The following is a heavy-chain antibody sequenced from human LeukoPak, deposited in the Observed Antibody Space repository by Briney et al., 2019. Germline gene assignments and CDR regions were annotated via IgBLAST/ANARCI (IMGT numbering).Heavy chain of an antibody. J-gene: IGHJ3*02. CDR1: GGSISSYY. CDR3: ARDSAEYSSSPDAFDI. V-gene: IGHV4-59*01. CDR2: IYSSGST. D-gene: IGHD6-6*01. Sequence: SETLSLTCTVYGGSISSYYWSWIRQPPGKVLEWIGYIYSSGSTNYNPSLKSRVTTSVDTSKNQFSLKLSSVTAADTAVYYCARDSAEYSSSPDAFDIWGQGTMVTVSS.